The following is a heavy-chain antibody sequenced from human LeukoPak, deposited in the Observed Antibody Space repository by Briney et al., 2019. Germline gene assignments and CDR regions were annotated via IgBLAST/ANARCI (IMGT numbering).Heavy chain of an antibody. D-gene: IGHD6-19*01. CDR3: ARGDSSGFVFDY. Sequence: SETLSLTCAVYGGSFSGYYWSWIRQPAGKGLEWIGRIYTSGSTNYNPSLKSRVTMSVDTSKNQFSLKLSSVTAADTAVYYCARGDSSGFVFDYWGQGTLVTVSS. V-gene: IGHV4-59*10. J-gene: IGHJ4*02. CDR1: GGSFSGYY. CDR2: IYTSGST.